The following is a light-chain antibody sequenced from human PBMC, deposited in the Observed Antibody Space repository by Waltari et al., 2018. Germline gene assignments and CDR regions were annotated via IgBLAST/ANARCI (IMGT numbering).Light chain of an antibody. V-gene: IGLV2-23*02. CDR3: CSYAGSSTL. Sequence: QSALTQPASVSGSPGQSITISCTGTSSDVGGYNYVSWYQQHPGKAPKLMIYDVSKRPSGVSNRFSGSKSGNPASLTISGLQAEDEADYYCCSYAGSSTLFGGGTKLTVL. CDR1: SSDVGGYNY. J-gene: IGLJ2*01. CDR2: DVS.